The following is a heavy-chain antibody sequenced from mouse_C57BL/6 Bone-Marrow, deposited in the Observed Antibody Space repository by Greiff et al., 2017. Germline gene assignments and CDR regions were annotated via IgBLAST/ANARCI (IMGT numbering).Heavy chain of an antibody. CDR2: IYPGSGST. V-gene: IGHV1-55*01. CDR3: ARSYYGSSDAMDY. D-gene: IGHD1-1*01. Sequence: QVQLKESGAELVKPGASVKMSCKASGYTFTSYWITWVKQRPGQGLEWIGDIYPGSGSTNYNEKFKSKATLTVDTSSSTAYMQLSSLTSEDSAVYYCARSYYGSSDAMDYWGQGTSVTVSS. J-gene: IGHJ4*01. CDR1: GYTFTSYW.